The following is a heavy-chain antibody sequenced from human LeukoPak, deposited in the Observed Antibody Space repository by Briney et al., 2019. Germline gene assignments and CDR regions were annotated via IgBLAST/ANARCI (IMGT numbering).Heavy chain of an antibody. Sequence: GASLQISCKGSGSIFTSYWIGWVRQLPGKGLEWMGIIYPGDSDTRYSPSFQGQVTISADKSISTAYLQWSSLKASDTAMYYCARTGSYIDYWGQGTLVTVSS. J-gene: IGHJ4*02. CDR3: ARTGSYIDY. CDR1: GSIFTSYW. CDR2: IYPGDSDT. V-gene: IGHV5-51*01. D-gene: IGHD3-10*01.